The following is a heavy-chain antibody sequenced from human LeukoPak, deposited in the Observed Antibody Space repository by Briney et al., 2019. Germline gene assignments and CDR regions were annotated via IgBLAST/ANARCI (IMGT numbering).Heavy chain of an antibody. V-gene: IGHV1-8*01. D-gene: IGHD1-26*01. CDR1: GYTFTNYD. CDR2: MTPNTGNT. CDR3: ARGLVDRYFDY. J-gene: IGHJ4*02. Sequence: ASVKVSCKTSGYTFTNYDINWVRQATGQGLEWMGWMTPNTGNTGSAQKFQGRITMTRDTSISTAYMELSGLRSDDTAVYYCARGLVDRYFDYWGQGTLVTVSS.